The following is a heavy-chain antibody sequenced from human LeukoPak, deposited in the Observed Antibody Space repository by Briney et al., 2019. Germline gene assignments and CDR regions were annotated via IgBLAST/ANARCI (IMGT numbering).Heavy chain of an antibody. V-gene: IGHV3-30*04. CDR2: ISYDGSNK. CDR3: ARSGSGIEERWFDP. Sequence: PGGSLRLSCAASGFTFSSYAMHWVRQAPGKGLEWVAVISYDGSNKYYADSVKGRFTISRDNSKNTLYLQMNSLRSEDTAVYYCARSGSGIEERWFDPWGQGTLVTVSS. D-gene: IGHD3-10*01. CDR1: GFTFSSYA. J-gene: IGHJ5*02.